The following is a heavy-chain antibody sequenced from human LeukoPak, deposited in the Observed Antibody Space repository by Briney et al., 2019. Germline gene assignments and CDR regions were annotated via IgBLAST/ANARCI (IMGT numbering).Heavy chain of an antibody. CDR3: ASFFYYDASLPPY. J-gene: IGHJ1*01. CDR2: IYYSGST. D-gene: IGHD3-16*01. Sequence: SETLSLTCSVSGGYISTSNYYWGWIRQPPGKGLEWIGTIYYSGSTYYNPSLPSRVPISLDTSKNQSSLHLRSVPAVDTATYYCASFFYYDASLPPYWGQGTLVIVSS. V-gene: IGHV4-39*01. CDR1: GGYISTSNYY.